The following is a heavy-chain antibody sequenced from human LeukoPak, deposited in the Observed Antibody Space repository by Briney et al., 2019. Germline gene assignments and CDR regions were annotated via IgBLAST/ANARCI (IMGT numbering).Heavy chain of an antibody. V-gene: IGHV4-39*07. Sequence: SETLSLTCTVSGGSISSSSYYWGWIRQPPGKGLEWIGSIYYSGFTYYNPSLKSRVTISVDTSKNQFSLKLSSVTAADTAVYYCASSNYYDSSGYYSPPFDYWGQGTLVTVSS. D-gene: IGHD3-22*01. CDR1: GGSISSSSYY. CDR2: IYYSGFT. CDR3: ASSNYYDSSGYYSPPFDY. J-gene: IGHJ4*02.